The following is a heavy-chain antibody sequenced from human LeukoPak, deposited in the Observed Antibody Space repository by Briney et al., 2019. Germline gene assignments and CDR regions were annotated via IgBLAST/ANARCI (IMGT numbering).Heavy chain of an antibody. CDR1: GFTFSSYG. CDR2: ISTRGDIT. J-gene: IGHJ4*02. CDR3: AKDSRRFDY. Sequence: GGSLRLSCAASGFTFSSYGMNWVRQAPGKGLEWVSAISTRGDITYYADSVKGQFTISRDNSKNTLYLQMNSLRAEDTAVYYCAKDSRRFDYWGQGTLVTVSS. V-gene: IGHV3-23*01.